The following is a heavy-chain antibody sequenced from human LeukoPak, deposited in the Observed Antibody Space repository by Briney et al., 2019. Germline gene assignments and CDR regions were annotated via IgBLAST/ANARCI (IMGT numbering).Heavy chain of an antibody. Sequence: PGGSLRLSCAASAFTFSSYWMSWVRQAPGKGLEWVANIKQDGSEKYYVDSVKGRFTISRDNAKNSLYLQMNSVRAEDTAVYYCARAHPTYYYDSSGSFYFDYWGQGTLVTVSS. CDR2: IKQDGSEK. CDR3: ARAHPTYYYDSSGSFYFDY. CDR1: AFTFSSYW. J-gene: IGHJ4*02. V-gene: IGHV3-7*01. D-gene: IGHD3-22*01.